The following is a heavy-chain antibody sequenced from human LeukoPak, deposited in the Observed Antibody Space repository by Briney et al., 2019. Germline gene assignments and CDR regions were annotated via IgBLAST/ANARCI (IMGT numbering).Heavy chain of an antibody. CDR2: IYYTGIT. Sequence: SETLSLTCTVSDGSISSGTHYYNWIRQHPGKGLEWIGYIYYTGITSYDPSLRGRVSMSVDTSMNQVSLKVTSLTAADTAVYYCAASSGVTLGRFWGQGALVTVSS. CDR1: DGSISSGTHY. D-gene: IGHD4/OR15-4a*01. J-gene: IGHJ4*02. CDR3: AASSGVTLGRF. V-gene: IGHV4-31*03.